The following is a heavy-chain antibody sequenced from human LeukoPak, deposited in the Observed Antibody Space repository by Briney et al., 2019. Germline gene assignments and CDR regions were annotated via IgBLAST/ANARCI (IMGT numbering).Heavy chain of an antibody. V-gene: IGHV4-59*01. Sequence: PSETLSLTCTVSGGSLNNYYWSWIRQPPGKALEWIGYIYYSGSTSYNPSLKSRVTISVDTSKNQFSLKLNSVTAADTALYYCARVDDWNALEYWGQGTLVTVSS. CDR2: IYYSGST. CDR3: ARVDDWNALEY. D-gene: IGHD1-1*01. CDR1: GGSLNNYY. J-gene: IGHJ4*02.